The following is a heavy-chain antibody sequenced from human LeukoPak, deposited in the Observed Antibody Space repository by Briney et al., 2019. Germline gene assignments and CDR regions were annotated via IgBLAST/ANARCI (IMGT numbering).Heavy chain of an antibody. CDR3: ARGSVDTAMVWFGRYYYCYYMDV. Sequence: SETLSLTCAVYGGSFSGYYWSWIRQPPGKGLEWIGEINHSGSTNYNPSLKSRVTISVDTSKNQFSLKLSSVTAADTAVYYCARGSVDTAMVWFGRYYYCYYMDVWGKGTTVTVSS. V-gene: IGHV4-34*01. D-gene: IGHD5-18*01. J-gene: IGHJ6*03. CDR1: GGSFSGYY. CDR2: INHSGST.